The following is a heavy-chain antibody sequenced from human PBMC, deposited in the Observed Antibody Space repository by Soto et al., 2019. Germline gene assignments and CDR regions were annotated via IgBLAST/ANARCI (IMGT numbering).Heavy chain of an antibody. J-gene: IGHJ6*02. CDR2: IYYGGDT. V-gene: IGHV4-31*03. CDR3: ARGPFITLAGEVHYHGLDV. Sequence: QVQLQESGPGLVKPSQTLSLSCTVSGGSISSGSNSWNWIRQHPGKGLEWIGDIYYGGDTHYNPSLKSRVEISVDTSQNQFSLKLTSVTVADTAVYYCARGPFITLAGEVHYHGLDVWGQGTTVTVSS. CDR1: GGSISSGSNS. D-gene: IGHD3-16*01.